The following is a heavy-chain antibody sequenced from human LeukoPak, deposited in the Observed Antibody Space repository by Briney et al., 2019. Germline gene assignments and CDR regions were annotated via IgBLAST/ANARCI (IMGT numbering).Heavy chain of an antibody. CDR3: ARTLRIAAAGTLPFDY. V-gene: IGHV3-11*04. J-gene: IGHJ4*02. Sequence: PGGSLRLSCAASGFTFSDYYMSWVRQAPGKGLEWVSYISSSGSTIYYADSVKGRFTISRDNAKNSLYLQMNSLRAEDTAVYYCARTLRIAAAGTLPFDYWGQGTLVTVSS. D-gene: IGHD6-13*01. CDR1: GFTFSDYY. CDR2: ISSSGSTI.